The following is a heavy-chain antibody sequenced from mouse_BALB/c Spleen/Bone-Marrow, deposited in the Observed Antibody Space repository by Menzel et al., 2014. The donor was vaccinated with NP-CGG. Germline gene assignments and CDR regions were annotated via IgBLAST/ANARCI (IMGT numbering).Heavy chain of an antibody. D-gene: IGHD2-10*02. CDR1: GFTFSDFY. CDR3: ARDVGYGNYFVY. Sequence: EVNLVESGGGLVQPGDSLRLSCATSGFTFSDFYMEWVRQPPGKRLEWIATSRNRAKYYTTEYSASVKGRLIVSRDTSQSVLYLQMNALRAEDTAIYYCARDVGYGNYFVYWGQGTLVTVSA. V-gene: IGHV7-1*02. J-gene: IGHJ3*01. CDR2: SRNRAKYYTT.